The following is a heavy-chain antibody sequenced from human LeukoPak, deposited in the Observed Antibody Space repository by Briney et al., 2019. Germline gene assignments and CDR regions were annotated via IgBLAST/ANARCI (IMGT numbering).Heavy chain of an antibody. CDR2: IYSGGST. CDR3: ARDEDYYDSSGYDY. V-gene: IGHV3-53*01. D-gene: IGHD3-22*01. J-gene: IGHJ4*02. CDR1: GFTVSSNY. Sequence: GGSLRPSCAASGFTVSSNYMSWVRQAPGKGLEWVSVIYSGGSTYYADSVKGRFTISRDNSKNTLYLQMNSLRAEDTAVYYCARDEDYYDSSGYDYWGQGTLVTVSS.